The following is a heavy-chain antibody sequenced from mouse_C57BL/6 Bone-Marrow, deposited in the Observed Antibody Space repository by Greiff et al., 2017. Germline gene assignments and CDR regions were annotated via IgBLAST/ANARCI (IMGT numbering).Heavy chain of an antibody. CDR2: IDPENGDT. CDR1: GFNIKDDY. D-gene: IGHD2-3*01. CDR3: TTDGYYGFDY. J-gene: IGHJ2*01. V-gene: IGHV14-4*01. Sequence: EVQLQQSGAELVRPGASVKLSCTASGFNIKDDYMHWVKQRPEQGLEWIGWIDPENGDTEYASKFQGKATITADTSSNTAYLQLSSLTSEDTAVYYCTTDGYYGFDYWGQGTTLTVSS.